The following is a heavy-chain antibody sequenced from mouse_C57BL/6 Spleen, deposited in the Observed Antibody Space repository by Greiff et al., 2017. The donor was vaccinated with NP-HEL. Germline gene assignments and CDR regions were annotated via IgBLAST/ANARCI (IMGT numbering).Heavy chain of an antibody. CDR2: IYPGDGDT. Sequence: VMLVESGPELVKPGASVKISCKASGYAFSSSWMNWVKQRPGKGLEWIGRIYPGDGDTNYNGKFKGKATLTADKSSSTAYMQLSSLTSEDSAVYFCARDSSGPWFAYWGQGTLVTVSA. CDR1: GYAFSSSW. CDR3: ARDSSGPWFAY. V-gene: IGHV1-82*01. J-gene: IGHJ3*01. D-gene: IGHD3-2*02.